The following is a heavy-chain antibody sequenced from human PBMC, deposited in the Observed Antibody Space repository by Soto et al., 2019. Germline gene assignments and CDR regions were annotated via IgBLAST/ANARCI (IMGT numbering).Heavy chain of an antibody. D-gene: IGHD4-17*01. CDR2: IYYSGST. Sequence: QVQLQESGPGLVKPWETLSLTCTVSGGSISSYYWSWIRQPPGKGLEWIGYIYYSGSTNDNPSRKSRVTISVDTSKNQFSLKLSSVNAADRAVYYCAREPYGDYANWFDPWGQGTLVTVSS. J-gene: IGHJ5*02. V-gene: IGHV4-59*01. CDR3: AREPYGDYANWFDP. CDR1: GGSISSYY.